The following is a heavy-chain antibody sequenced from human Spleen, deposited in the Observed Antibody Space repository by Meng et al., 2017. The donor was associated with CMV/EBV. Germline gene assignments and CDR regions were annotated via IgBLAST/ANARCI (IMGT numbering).Heavy chain of an antibody. V-gene: IGHV4-59*01. J-gene: IGHJ6*02. D-gene: IGHD3/OR15-3a*01. Sequence: SETLSLTCTVSGGSISSYYWSWIRQPPGKGLEWIGYIYYSGSTNYNPSLKSRVTISVDTSKNQFSLKLSSVTAADTAVYYCARDKSVRDFWTPRGYYYGIDVWGQGTTVTVSS. CDR2: IYYSGST. CDR3: ARDKSVRDFWTPRGYYYGIDV. CDR1: GGSISSYY.